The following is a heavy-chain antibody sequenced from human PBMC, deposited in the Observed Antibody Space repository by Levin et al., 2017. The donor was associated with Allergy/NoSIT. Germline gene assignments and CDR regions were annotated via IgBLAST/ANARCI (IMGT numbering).Heavy chain of an antibody. CDR3: ARVSTSDIYYFDN. J-gene: IGHJ4*02. V-gene: IGHV3-72*01. Sequence: GESLKISCAASGFTFSDHYMDWVRQAPGKGLEWVAHIRKKVHSYTTEYAASVKGRFTVSRDDSKNLLYLQMNNLRTEDTALYYCARVSTSDIYYFDNWGQGTLVTVSA. CDR2: IRKKVHSYTT. D-gene: IGHD5/OR15-5a*01. CDR1: GFTFSDHY.